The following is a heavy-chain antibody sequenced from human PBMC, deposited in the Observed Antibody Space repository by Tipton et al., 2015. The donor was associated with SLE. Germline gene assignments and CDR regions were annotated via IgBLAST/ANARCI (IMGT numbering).Heavy chain of an antibody. CDR2: IYTTEDT. J-gene: IGHJ3*01. CDR1: GGSVSRSY. CDR3: AREKENTGWFWLNAFDV. V-gene: IGHV4-4*07. Sequence: TLSLTCTVSGGSVSRSYCSWIRQSAGKGLEWIGRIYTTEDTKYNPSLKGRLSMSVDTSKAHFSLNLNSVTAADTAIYYCAREKENTGWFWLNAFDVWGRGTLVTVST. D-gene: IGHD6-19*01.